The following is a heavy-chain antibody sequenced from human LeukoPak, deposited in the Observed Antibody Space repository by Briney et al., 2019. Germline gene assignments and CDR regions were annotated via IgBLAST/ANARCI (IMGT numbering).Heavy chain of an antibody. J-gene: IGHJ5*02. V-gene: IGHV3-11*04. D-gene: IGHD5-24*01. CDR2: ISNSGSVS. Sequence: GGSLRLSCAASGFTFSDYYMSWIRQAPGKGLEWILYISNSGSVSYYADSVKGRFTISRDNAKNSLYLEMNSLSADDTALYYCARDGSPEASINYFDTWGQGTPVTVPS. CDR3: ARDGSPEASINYFDT. CDR1: GFTFSDYY.